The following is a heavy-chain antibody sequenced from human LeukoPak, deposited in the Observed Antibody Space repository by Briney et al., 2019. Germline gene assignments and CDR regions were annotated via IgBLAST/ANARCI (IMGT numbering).Heavy chain of an antibody. CDR2: IYPGDSDT. D-gene: IGHD3-16*01. CDR1: GYSFTSYW. V-gene: IGHV5-51*01. Sequence: GESLQISCQGSGYSFTSYWIGWVRQMPGKGLEWMGIIYPGDSDTRYSPSFQGQVTISADKSISTAYLQWSSLKASDTAMYYCGRRRMISSPCFAPGGKGTRSPSPQ. CDR3: GRRRMISSPCFAP. J-gene: IGHJ5*02.